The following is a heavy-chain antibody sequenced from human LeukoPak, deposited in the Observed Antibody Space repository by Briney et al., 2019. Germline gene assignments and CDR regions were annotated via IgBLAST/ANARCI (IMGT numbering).Heavy chain of an antibody. D-gene: IGHD3-16*01. V-gene: IGHV4-38-2*01. J-gene: IGHJ4*02. CDR2: IYHSGST. CDR1: GYSISSGYY. CDR3: ASLHGGFHLPFDY. Sequence: SETLSLTCAVSGYSISSGYYWGWIRQPPGKGLEWIGSIYHSGSTYYNPFLKRRVTISVDTSKNQFSLKLSSVTAADTAVYYCASLHGGFHLPFDYWGQGTLVTVSS.